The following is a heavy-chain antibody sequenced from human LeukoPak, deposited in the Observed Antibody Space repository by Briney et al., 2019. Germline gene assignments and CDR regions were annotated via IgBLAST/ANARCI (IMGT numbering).Heavy chain of an antibody. CDR3: AGLADSVGATMYTFNV. D-gene: IGHD1-26*01. Sequence: SQTLSLTCTVSGGSISSGTYYWSWIRPPAGKELEWIGRIYGSGSTNYNPSLKRRVTISLDTSKNHLSLKLSSVTAADTAVYYCAGLADSVGATMYTFNVWGQGTMVTVSS. V-gene: IGHV4-61*02. CDR1: GGSISSGTYY. CDR2: IYGSGST. J-gene: IGHJ3*01.